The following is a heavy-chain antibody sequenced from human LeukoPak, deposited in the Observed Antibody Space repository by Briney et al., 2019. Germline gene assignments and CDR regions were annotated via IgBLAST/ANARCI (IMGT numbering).Heavy chain of an antibody. D-gene: IGHD3-22*01. V-gene: IGHV3-74*01. CDR2: LNGDGRSA. Sequence: GGSLRLSCAASGFTFSTYWMHWVRQAPGKGLVWVSRLNGDGRSATYADSVKGRFTISRDNAKNTLYLQMNSLRADDTAVYYCARDGDYYDSSGYCLYWGQGTLVTVSS. J-gene: IGHJ4*02. CDR3: ARDGDYYDSSGYCLY. CDR1: GFTFSTYW.